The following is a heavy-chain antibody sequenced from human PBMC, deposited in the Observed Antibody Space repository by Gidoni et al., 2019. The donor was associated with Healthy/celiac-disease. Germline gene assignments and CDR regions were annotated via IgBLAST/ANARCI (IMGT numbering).Heavy chain of an antibody. V-gene: IGHV4-39*07. CDR3: ARGDRGYFDL. J-gene: IGHJ2*01. CDR2: IYYSGST. D-gene: IGHD2-15*01. CDR1: GGSISSSSYY. Sequence: QLQLQESGPGLVKPSEPLSLTCTVSGGSISSSSYYWGWLRQPPGTGLEWIGSIYYSGSTYYNPSLKSRVTISVDTSKNQFSLKLSSVTAADTAVYYCARGDRGYFDLWGRGTLVTVSS.